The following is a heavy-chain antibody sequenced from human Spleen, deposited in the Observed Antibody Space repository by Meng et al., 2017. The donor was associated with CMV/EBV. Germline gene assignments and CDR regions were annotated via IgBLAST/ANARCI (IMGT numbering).Heavy chain of an antibody. J-gene: IGHJ6*02. CDR1: GYSFTNYG. Sequence: ASVKVSCKASGYSFTNYGISWVRQAPGQGLEWMGWISAYNGNTNYAQNLQDRVTMITDTSTSTAYMELRSLTSDDTAVYFCARGGSSGWYYYYGVDVWGQGTTVTVSS. CDR3: ARGGSSGWYYYYGVDV. V-gene: IGHV1-18*01. CDR2: ISAYNGNT. D-gene: IGHD6-19*01.